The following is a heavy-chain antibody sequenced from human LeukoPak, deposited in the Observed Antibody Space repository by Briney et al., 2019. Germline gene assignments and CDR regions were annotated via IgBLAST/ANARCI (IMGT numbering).Heavy chain of an antibody. V-gene: IGHV3-23*01. CDR2: ISGSGGST. CDR1: GFTFSSYG. CDR3: AKDRVAAYYYFDY. J-gene: IGHJ4*02. Sequence: GGSLRLSCAASGFTFSSYGMSWVRQAPGKGLEWVSAISGSGGSTYYADSVKGRFTISRDNSKNTLYLQMNSLRAEDTAVYYCAKDRVAAYYYFDYWGQGTLVTVSS. D-gene: IGHD2-15*01.